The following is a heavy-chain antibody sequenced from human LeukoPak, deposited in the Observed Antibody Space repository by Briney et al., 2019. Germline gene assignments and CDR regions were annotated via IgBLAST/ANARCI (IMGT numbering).Heavy chain of an antibody. CDR1: GGSISSYY. V-gene: IGHV4-59*01. J-gene: IGHJ4*02. Sequence: SETLSLTCTVSGGSISSYYWSWIRQPPAKGLEWIGYIYYSGSTNYNPSLKSRVTISVDTSKNQFSLKLSSVTAADTAVYYCARGTIDGNSYFDYWGQGTLVTVSS. CDR3: ARGTIDGNSYFDY. D-gene: IGHD4-23*01. CDR2: IYYSGST.